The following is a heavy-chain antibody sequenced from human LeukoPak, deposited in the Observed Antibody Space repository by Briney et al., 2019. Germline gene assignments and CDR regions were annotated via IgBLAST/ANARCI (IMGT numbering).Heavy chain of an antibody. D-gene: IGHD3-16*02. CDR1: GYSFTGYG. V-gene: IGHV1-46*01. CDR3: AREGLMITFGGVIAIAEHFDN. Sequence: ASVKVSCKASGYSFTGYGIGWVRQAPGQGLEWMGIINPSGGSTSYAQKFQGRVTMTRDTSTSTVYMELSSLRSEDTAVYYCAREGLMITFGGVIAIAEHFDNWGQGTLVTVSS. J-gene: IGHJ4*02. CDR2: INPSGGST.